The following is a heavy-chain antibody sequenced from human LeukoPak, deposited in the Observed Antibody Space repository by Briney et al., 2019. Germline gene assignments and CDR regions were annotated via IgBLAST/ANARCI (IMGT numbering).Heavy chain of an antibody. D-gene: IGHD5/OR15-5a*01. V-gene: IGHV4-38-2*02. CDR2: IYHSGST. CDR3: ARDPNIVSTVTLRAFDI. CDR1: GYSISSGYY. Sequence: SETLSLTCTVSGYSISSGYYWGWIRQPPGKGLEWIGNIYHSGSTYYNPSFRGRVTILVDKSKNQFSLNLGSLTAADTAVYYCARDPNIVSTVTLRAFDIWGQGTMVSVSS. J-gene: IGHJ3*02.